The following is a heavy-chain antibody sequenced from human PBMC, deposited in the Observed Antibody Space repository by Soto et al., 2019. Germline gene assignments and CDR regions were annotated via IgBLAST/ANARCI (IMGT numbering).Heavy chain of an antibody. D-gene: IGHD5-18*01. V-gene: IGHV3-53*01. CDR3: ARAKEGYSYGLSYYYGMDV. J-gene: IGHJ6*02. CDR2: IYSGGST. Sequence: EVQLVESGGGLIQPGGSLRLSCAASGFTVSSNYMSWVRQAPGKGLEWVSVIYSGGSTYYADSVKGRITISRDNSKNTLYLQMNSLRAEDTAVYYCARAKEGYSYGLSYYYGMDVWGQGTTVTVSS. CDR1: GFTVSSNY.